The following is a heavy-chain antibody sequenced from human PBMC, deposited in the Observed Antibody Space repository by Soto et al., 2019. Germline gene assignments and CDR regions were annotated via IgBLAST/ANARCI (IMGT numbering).Heavy chain of an antibody. CDR1: GFTFSSYA. Sequence: EVQLLESGGGLVQPGGSLILSCAASGFTFSSYAMSWVRQAPGKGLEWVSAISGSGGSTYYADSVKGRFTISRDNSKNTLYLQMNSLRAEDTAVYYCAKYSVVVIASFQHWGQGTLVTVSS. CDR2: ISGSGGST. D-gene: IGHD2-21*01. J-gene: IGHJ1*01. V-gene: IGHV3-23*01. CDR3: AKYSVVVIASFQH.